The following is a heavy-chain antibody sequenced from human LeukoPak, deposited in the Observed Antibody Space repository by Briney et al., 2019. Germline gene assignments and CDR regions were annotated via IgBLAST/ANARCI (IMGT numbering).Heavy chain of an antibody. D-gene: IGHD5-12*01. CDR3: AKAYGGYESHYYYYGMDV. J-gene: IGHJ6*02. CDR2: ISYDGSNE. Sequence: GRSLRLSCAASGFTFSYYGMHWVRQAPGKGLEWVVVISYDGSNEYYADSVKGRFTISRDNSKNTLYPQMNSLRAEDTAVYYCAKAYGGYESHYYYYGMDVWGQGTTVTVSS. V-gene: IGHV3-30*18. CDR1: GFTFSYYG.